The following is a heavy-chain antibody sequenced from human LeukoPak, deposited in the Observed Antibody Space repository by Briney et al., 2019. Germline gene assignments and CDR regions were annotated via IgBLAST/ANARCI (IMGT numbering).Heavy chain of an antibody. CDR1: GDSISSGDYY. CDR3: ARDGYSPGAFDI. CDR2: IYYSGST. D-gene: IGHD5-18*01. J-gene: IGHJ3*02. V-gene: IGHV4-30-4*01. Sequence: SETLSLSCTVSGDSISSGDYYWHWIRQPPGKGLEWIGYIYYSGSTYYHPSLKSRVTISLDTSKNQFSLRLSSVRAADTAVYYCARDGYSPGAFDIWGQGTMVTVSS.